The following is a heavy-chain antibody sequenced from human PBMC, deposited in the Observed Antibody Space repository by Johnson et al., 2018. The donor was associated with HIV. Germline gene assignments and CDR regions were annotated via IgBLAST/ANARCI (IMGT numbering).Heavy chain of an antibody. J-gene: IGHJ3*01. CDR3: AKDHDYGDTFDL. V-gene: IGHV3-30*02. D-gene: IGHD4-17*01. Sequence: QVQLVESGGGVVQPGGSLKISCTASGLTFKNYGMHWVRQSPGKGLEEVAFIQFDGKKKYHVDSLKGRFIISRDNSKNTLFLQLNSLRTEDTAMYYCAKDHDYGDTFDLWGQGTMVTVSS. CDR2: IQFDGKKK. CDR1: GLTFKNYG.